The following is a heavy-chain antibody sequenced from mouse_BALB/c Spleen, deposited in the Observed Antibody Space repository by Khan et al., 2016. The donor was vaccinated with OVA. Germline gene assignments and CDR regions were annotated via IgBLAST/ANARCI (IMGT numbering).Heavy chain of an antibody. J-gene: IGHJ3*01. CDR3: ARGYDFFAY. Sequence: VQLKESGPDLVKPGASVKISCKASGYSFTLYYMSWVKQSHGKSLEWIGRVNPNTGGTDHNQEFKGTAILTVDKSSNTAYMELRSLTSEDSAVYYCARGYDFFAYWGQGTLVTVSA. V-gene: IGHV1-26*01. CDR2: VNPNTGGT. D-gene: IGHD2-14*01. CDR1: GYSFTLYY.